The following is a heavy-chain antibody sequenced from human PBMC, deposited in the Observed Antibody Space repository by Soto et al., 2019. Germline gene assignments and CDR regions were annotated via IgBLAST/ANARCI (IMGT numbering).Heavy chain of an antibody. V-gene: IGHV1-3*01. CDR1: GYTFTSYA. D-gene: IGHD2-15*01. CDR2: INAGNGNT. Sequence: GASVKFSSKASGYTFTSYAMHWVRQAPGQRLECMGWINAGNGNTKYSQKFQGRVTITRXTXXSXXXMXLSXLRXEDTAVYYCAIANSSLYAFDIWGQGTMVTVSS. CDR3: AIANSSLYAFDI. J-gene: IGHJ3*02.